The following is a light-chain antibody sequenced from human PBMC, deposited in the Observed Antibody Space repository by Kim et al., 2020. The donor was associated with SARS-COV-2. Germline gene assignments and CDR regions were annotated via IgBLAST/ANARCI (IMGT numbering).Light chain of an antibody. V-gene: IGKV3-11*01. CDR2: DAS. CDR3: QQRRDWPIT. J-gene: IGKJ5*01. CDR1: QSVSSN. Sequence: LSPGERATLSCRASQSVSSNLAWYQQKPGQAPRLLIYDASNTATGIPARFSGSGSGTDFALTISSLEPEDIVVYFCQQRRDWPITFGQGTRLEIK.